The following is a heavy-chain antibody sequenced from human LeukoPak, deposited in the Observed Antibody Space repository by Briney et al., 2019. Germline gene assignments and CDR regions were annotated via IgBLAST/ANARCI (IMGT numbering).Heavy chain of an antibody. J-gene: IGHJ4*02. V-gene: IGHV3-74*01. CDR3: ARNILEPTTY. CDR2: INSDGSST. CDR1: GFTLSSYW. Sequence: GGSLRLSCAASGFTLSSYWMHWVRQAPGKGLVWVSSINSDGSSTSYADSVKGRFSISRDNAKNTLYLQMSSLRAEDTAVYYCARNILEPTTYWGQGTLVTVSS. D-gene: IGHD1-1*01.